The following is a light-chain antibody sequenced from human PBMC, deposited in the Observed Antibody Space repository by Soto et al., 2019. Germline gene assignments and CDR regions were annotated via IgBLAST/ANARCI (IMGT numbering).Light chain of an antibody. CDR2: KAS. CDR3: QHYNSYSEA. J-gene: IGKJ1*01. V-gene: IGKV1-5*03. Sequence: DIQMTQSPSTLSGSVGDRVTITCRASQTISSWLAWYQQKPGKAPKLLIYKASTLKSGVPSRFSGSGSGTEFTLTISSLQPDDFPTDYCQHYNSYSEAFGQGTKVEL. CDR1: QTISSW.